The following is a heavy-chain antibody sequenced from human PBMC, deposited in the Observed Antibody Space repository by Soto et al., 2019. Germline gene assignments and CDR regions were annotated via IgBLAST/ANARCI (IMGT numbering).Heavy chain of an antibody. J-gene: IGHJ6*03. CDR1: GGSFSGYY. D-gene: IGHD3-10*01. Sequence: PSETLSLTCAVYGGSFSGYYWSWIRQPPGKGLEWIGEINHSGSTNYNPSLKSRVTISVDTSKNQFSLKLSSVTAADTAVYYCARGDYGSGSYYKGTYYYYMDVWGKGTTVTVSS. CDR2: INHSGST. V-gene: IGHV4-34*01. CDR3: ARGDYGSGSYYKGTYYYYMDV.